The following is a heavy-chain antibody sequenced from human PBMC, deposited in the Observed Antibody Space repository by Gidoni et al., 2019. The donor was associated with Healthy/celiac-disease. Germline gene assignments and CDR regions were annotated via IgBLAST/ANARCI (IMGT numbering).Heavy chain of an antibody. J-gene: IGHJ4*02. Sequence: QVQLVESGGGVVQPGRSLRLSCAASGFTFSSYGMHWVRQAPGKGLEWVAVIWYDGSNKYYADSVKGRFTISRDNSKNTLYLQMNSLRAEDTAVYYCARGLGYGGNWGPDYWGQGTLVTLSS. D-gene: IGHD7-27*01. CDR2: IWYDGSNK. CDR3: ARGLGYGGNWGPDY. V-gene: IGHV3-33*01. CDR1: GFTFSSYG.